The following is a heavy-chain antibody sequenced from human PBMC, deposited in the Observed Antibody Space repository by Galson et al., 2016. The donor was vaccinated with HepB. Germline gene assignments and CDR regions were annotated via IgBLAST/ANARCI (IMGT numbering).Heavy chain of an antibody. D-gene: IGHD3-10*01. CDR1: GFTFSDYY. V-gene: IGHV3-11*04. CDR2: ISSGSSVI. CDR3: GRAAGSGSQYYYGVDV. Sequence: SLRLSCAGPGFTFSDYYMTWIRQAPGKGPEWLSYISSGSSVIYYADSVKGRFTISRDNAMNSLYLQMNSLRGEDTAVYYCGRAAGSGSQYYYGVDVWGQGTTVTVSS. J-gene: IGHJ6*02.